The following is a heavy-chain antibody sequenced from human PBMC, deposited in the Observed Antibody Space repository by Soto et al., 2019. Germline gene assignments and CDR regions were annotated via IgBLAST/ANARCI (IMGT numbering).Heavy chain of an antibody. D-gene: IGHD6-13*01. J-gene: IGHJ6*03. V-gene: IGHV1-18*01. CDR1: GYTFTSYG. CDR2: ISAYNGNT. CDR3: ARGGGSSWYYYYYYMDF. Sequence: ASVKVSCKASGYTFTSYGISRVRQAPGQGLEWMGWISAYNGNTNYAQKLQGRVTMTTDTSTSTAYMELRSLRSDDTAVYYCARGGGSSWYYYYYYMDFWGKGTTVTVSS.